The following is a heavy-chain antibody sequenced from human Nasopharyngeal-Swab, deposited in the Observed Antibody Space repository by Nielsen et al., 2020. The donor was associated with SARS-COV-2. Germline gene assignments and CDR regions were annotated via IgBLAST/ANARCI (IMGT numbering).Heavy chain of an antibody. D-gene: IGHD3-10*01. J-gene: IGHJ4*02. CDR2: ISWNNGSI. V-gene: IGHV3-9*01. Sequence: SLKISCAASGFTFDDYAMHWVRQAPGKGLEWVSGISWNNGSIGYADSVKGRFTISRDNAKNSLYLQMNSLRAEDTALYYCAKGPPVYGSGSYWFDYWGQGTLVTVSS. CDR3: AKGPPVYGSGSYWFDY. CDR1: GFTFDDYA.